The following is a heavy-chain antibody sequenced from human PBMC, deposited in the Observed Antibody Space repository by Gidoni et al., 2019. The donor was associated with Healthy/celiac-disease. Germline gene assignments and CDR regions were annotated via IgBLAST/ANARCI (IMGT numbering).Heavy chain of an antibody. CDR3: AKDGGYYHLINWFDP. CDR2: ISGSGGST. J-gene: IGHJ5*02. V-gene: IGHV3-23*01. Sequence: EVQLLESGGGLVQPGGSLRLSCAASGFTFSIYAMSWVSQAPGKGLEWVSAISGSGGSTYYADSVKGRFTISRDNSKNTLYLQMNSLRAEDTAVYYCAKDGGYYHLINWFDPWGQGTLVTVSS. CDR1: GFTFSIYA. D-gene: IGHD3-3*01.